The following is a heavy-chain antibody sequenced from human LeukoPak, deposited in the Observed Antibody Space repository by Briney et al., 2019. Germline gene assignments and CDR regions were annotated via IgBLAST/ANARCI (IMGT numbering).Heavy chain of an antibody. CDR3: AREQEGSSWDFDY. V-gene: IGHV3-7*01. CDR1: GLTFSSYW. D-gene: IGHD6-13*01. CDR2: IKQDGSEK. J-gene: IGHJ4*02. Sequence: GGSLRLSCAASGLTFSSYWMSWVRQAPGKGLEWVANIKQDGSEKYYVDSVKGRFTISRDNAKNSLYLQMNSLRAEDTAVYYCAREQEGSSWDFDYWGQGTLVTVSS.